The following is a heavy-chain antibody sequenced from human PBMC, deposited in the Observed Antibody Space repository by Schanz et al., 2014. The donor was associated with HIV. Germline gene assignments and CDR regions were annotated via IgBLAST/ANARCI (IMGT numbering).Heavy chain of an antibody. CDR2: IGGSRGGT. J-gene: IGHJ4*02. CDR3: VMGTTVGNSFDS. CDR1: GFTFSSYT. D-gene: IGHD4-17*01. V-gene: IGHV3-23*01. Sequence: EVQLLESGGGLVQPGGSLRLSCAASGFTFSSYTMTWVRQAPGKGLEWVSGIGGSRGGTYYADSVKGRFTISRDNSKNTMFLQMNSLRAEDTAVYYCVMGTTVGNSFDSWGQGTLVTVSS.